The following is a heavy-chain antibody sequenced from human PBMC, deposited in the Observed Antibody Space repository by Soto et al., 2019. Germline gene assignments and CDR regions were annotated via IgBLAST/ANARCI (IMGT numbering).Heavy chain of an antibody. Sequence: QVQLQESGPGLVKPSQTLSLTCTVSGGSISSGDYYWSWIRQPPGKGLEWIGYIYYSGSTYYNPYLKSRVNISVDTSKNQFSLKLSSVTAADTAVYYCARERPDGARLDPWGQGTLVTVSS. CDR2: IYYSGST. CDR1: GGSISSGDYY. V-gene: IGHV4-30-4*01. J-gene: IGHJ5*02. CDR3: ARERPDGARLDP. D-gene: IGHD6-6*01.